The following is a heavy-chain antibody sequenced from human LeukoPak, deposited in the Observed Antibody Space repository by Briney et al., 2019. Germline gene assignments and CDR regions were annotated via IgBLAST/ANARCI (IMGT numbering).Heavy chain of an antibody. CDR3: ASSLSRTRWFDY. V-gene: IGHV3-53*01. D-gene: IGHD2-8*01. CDR2: IYSGGST. Sequence: QPGGSLRLSCSASGFTVSSNYMSWVRQAPGKGLKWVSVIYSGGSTYYADSVKGRFTISRDNSKNTLYLQMNSLRAEDTAVYYCASSLSRTRWFDYWGQGTLVTVSS. J-gene: IGHJ4*02. CDR1: GFTVSSNY.